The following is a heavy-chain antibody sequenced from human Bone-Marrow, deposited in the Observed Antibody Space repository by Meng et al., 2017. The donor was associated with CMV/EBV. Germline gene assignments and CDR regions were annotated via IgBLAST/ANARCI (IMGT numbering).Heavy chain of an antibody. D-gene: IGHD2-8*01. CDR1: GDSFRGYY. V-gene: IGHV4-34*10. J-gene: IGHJ4*02. CDR2: ITHSGST. CDR3: VLSKGTALISN. Sequence: SETLSLTCAVYGDSFRGYYWTWIRQPPGKRLEWIGEITHSGSTNFQPSLRGRLTMSVDTSKNQFSLRLSSVTAADTAMYYCVLSKGTALISNWGQGTPVTVSS.